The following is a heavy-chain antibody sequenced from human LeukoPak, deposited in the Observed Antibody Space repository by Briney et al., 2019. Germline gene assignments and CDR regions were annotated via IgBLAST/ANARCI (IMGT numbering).Heavy chain of an antibody. CDR1: GFTFSGYG. J-gene: IGHJ4*02. Sequence: GGSLRLSCAASGFTFSGYGMHWVRQAPGKGLEWMVFIRYDGSDKYYADSVKGRFTISRDDSRNTLYLQMNSLRPDDTAVYYCAKDPGYSSTWFSHLDYWGQGTLVAVSS. CDR2: IRYDGSDK. V-gene: IGHV3-30*02. CDR3: AKDPGYSSTWFSHLDY. D-gene: IGHD6-13*01.